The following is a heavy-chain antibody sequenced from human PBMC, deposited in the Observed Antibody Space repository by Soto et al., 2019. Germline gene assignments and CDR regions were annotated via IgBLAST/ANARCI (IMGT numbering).Heavy chain of an antibody. D-gene: IGHD3-9*01. V-gene: IGHV3-23*01. CDR3: AGRTGYPFEF. CDR2: VGGNGLDT. CDR1: GFIFSNYA. J-gene: IGHJ4*02. Sequence: EEQLLESGGGLVQPGGSLRLPCAASGFIFSNYAMNWVRQAPGKGLEWVSAVGGNGLDTYYADSLKGRLAISSENSKTTLYLQMNSLRAEDTAVYYCAGRTGYPFEFWGQGTLVTVSS.